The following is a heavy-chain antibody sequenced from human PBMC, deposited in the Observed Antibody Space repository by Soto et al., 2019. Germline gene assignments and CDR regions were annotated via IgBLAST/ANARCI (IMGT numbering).Heavy chain of an antibody. CDR1: GRSISSYY. V-gene: IGHV4-59*01. CDR2: ISYSGST. Sequence: SETLSLTCTISGRSISSYYWTWIRQPPGKVLEWIGYISYSGSTSSNPSLKSRITISVDTSKNQFSLKLSSVTAADTAVYYCARDRLYSSSWYVIDFWGQGTLVTVS. CDR3: ARDRLYSSSWYVIDF. D-gene: IGHD6-13*01. J-gene: IGHJ4*02.